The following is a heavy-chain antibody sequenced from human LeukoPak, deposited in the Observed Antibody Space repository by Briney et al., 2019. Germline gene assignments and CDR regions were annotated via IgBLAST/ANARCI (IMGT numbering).Heavy chain of an antibody. CDR2: ISYDGSNK. CDR1: GFTFSSYA. J-gene: IGHJ4*02. V-gene: IGHV3-30*04. Sequence: GRSLRLSCAASGFTFSSYAMHWVRQAPGKGLEWVAVISYDGSNKYYADSVKGRFTTSRDNSKNTLYLQMNSLRAEDTAVYYCARGSSWELSDWGQGTLVTVSS. CDR3: ARGSSWELSD. D-gene: IGHD1-26*01.